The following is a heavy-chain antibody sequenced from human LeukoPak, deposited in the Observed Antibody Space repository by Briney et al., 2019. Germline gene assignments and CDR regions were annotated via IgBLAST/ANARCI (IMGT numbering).Heavy chain of an antibody. V-gene: IGHV4-39*07. J-gene: IGHJ4*02. CDR1: SGSISSSGYY. Sequence: PSETLSLTCTVSSGSISSSGYYWGWIRQPPGKGLEWIGSIYYSGSTYYNPSLKSRVTISVDTSKNQFSLKLSSVTAADTAVYYCARDLGGYGVGDYWGQGTLVTVSS. CDR2: IYYSGST. CDR3: ARDLGGYGVGDY. D-gene: IGHD5-12*01.